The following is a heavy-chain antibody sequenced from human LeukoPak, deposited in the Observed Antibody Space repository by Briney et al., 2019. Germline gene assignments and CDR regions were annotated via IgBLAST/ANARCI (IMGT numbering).Heavy chain of an antibody. Sequence: APVKVPFPAPGYTLTAYYIHWARQAPGQGLEWMGWMNPHSGGTNYTQKFRAGDSITTDTTINRAYLELTGLTSDDTALYYCARAERTVSGLDVWGQGTTVTVSS. CDR2: MNPHSGGT. D-gene: IGHD2-2*01. CDR3: ARAERTVSGLDV. J-gene: IGHJ6*02. V-gene: IGHV1-2*02. CDR1: GYTLTAYY.